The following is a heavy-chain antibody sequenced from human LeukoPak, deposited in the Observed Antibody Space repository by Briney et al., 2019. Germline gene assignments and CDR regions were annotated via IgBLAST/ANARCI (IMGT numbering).Heavy chain of an antibody. D-gene: IGHD5-12*01. Sequence: ASVKVSCKASGGTFSSYAISWVRQAPGQGLEWMGEIIPIFGTANYAQKFQGRVTITADESTSTAYMELSSLRSEDTAVYYCASFNSYSGYDYVRDYWGQGTLVTVSS. CDR2: IIPIFGTA. CDR1: GGTFSSYA. J-gene: IGHJ4*02. V-gene: IGHV1-69*01. CDR3: ASFNSYSGYDYVRDY.